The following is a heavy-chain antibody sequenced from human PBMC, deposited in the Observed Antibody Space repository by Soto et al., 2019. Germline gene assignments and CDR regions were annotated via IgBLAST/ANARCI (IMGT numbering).Heavy chain of an antibody. CDR1: GRSMSGYY. V-gene: IGHV4-4*07. CDR2: IYTSGTT. J-gene: IGHJ4*02. D-gene: IGHD3-9*01. Sequence: KASETLSLTCTVSGRSMSGYYWSWIRQPAGERLEWIGRIYTSGTTDFSPSLKGRVTMSVDTSKNQFSLKLTSVTAADTALYYCAREDYYDTGYYVVWGQGTQVTVSS. CDR3: AREDYYDTGYYVV.